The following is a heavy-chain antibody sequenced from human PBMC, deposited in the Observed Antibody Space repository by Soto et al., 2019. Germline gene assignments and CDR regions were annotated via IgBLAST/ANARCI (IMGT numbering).Heavy chain of an antibody. V-gene: IGHV4-4*02. CDR2: IFHSGGT. Sequence: QVHLQESGPGLVKPSGTLSLTCAVSGGSITITNWWNWVRQPPGKGLEWIGEIFHSGGTNYNPSLKSRATXSXDEXKNQFSLNLSSVTAADTAMYSCATGTYYGDRCMDVWGQGTTVTVSS. CDR3: ATGTYYGDRCMDV. CDR1: GGSITITNW. J-gene: IGHJ6*02. D-gene: IGHD4-17*01.